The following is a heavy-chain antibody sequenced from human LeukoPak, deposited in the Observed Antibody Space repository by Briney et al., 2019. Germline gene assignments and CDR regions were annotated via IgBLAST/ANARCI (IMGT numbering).Heavy chain of an antibody. Sequence: RASVKVSCKASGGSFRRYAFAWVRQAPGQGLEWMGGIMPVLDTGSYAQGFQGRVTITADRPTSTAYMELRSLRPEDTALYYCAARDNGNDLLSYHAMDVWGNGTTVTVSS. J-gene: IGHJ6*04. V-gene: IGHV1-69*06. CDR3: AARDNGNDLLSYHAMDV. D-gene: IGHD1-1*01. CDR1: GGSFRRYA. CDR2: IMPVLDTG.